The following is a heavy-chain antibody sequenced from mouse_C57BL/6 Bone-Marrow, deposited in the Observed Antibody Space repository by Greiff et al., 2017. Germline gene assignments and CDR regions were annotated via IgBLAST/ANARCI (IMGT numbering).Heavy chain of an antibody. D-gene: IGHD1-1*01. Sequence: QVQLQQSGAELVKPGASVKMSCKASGYTFTSYWITWVKQRPGQGLEWIGDIYPGSGSTNYNEKFKSKATLTVDTSSSTAYMQLSSLTSEDSAVYYCARCVLRPYYCDYWGKGTTLTVSS. CDR3: ARCVLRPYYCDY. CDR1: GYTFTSYW. V-gene: IGHV1-55*01. CDR2: IYPGSGST. J-gene: IGHJ2*01.